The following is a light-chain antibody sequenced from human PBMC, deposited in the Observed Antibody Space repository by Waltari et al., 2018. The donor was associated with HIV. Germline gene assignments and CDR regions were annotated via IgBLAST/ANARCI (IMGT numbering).Light chain of an antibody. CDR1: SSNIGSNT. V-gene: IGLV1-44*01. Sequence: QSVLTQPPSASGTPGQRVTISCSGRSSNIGSNTVIWYQQLPGTAPKLLIYSNNQRPSGVPDRFSGSKSGTSASLAISGLQSEDEADYYCAAWDDSLNGRYVFGTGTKVTVL. CDR2: SNN. CDR3: AAWDDSLNGRYV. J-gene: IGLJ1*01.